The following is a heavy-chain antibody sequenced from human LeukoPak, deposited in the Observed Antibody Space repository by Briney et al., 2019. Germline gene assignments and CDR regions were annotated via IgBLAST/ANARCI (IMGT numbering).Heavy chain of an antibody. V-gene: IGHV4-61*02. CDR1: GGSISSGSYY. Sequence: PSETLSLTCTVSGGSISSGSYYWSWIRQPAGKGLEWIGRIYTSGSTNYNPSLKSRVTISVDTSKNQFSLKLSSVTAADTAVYYCAGYQWLVRFEDYWGQGTLVTVSS. CDR2: IYTSGST. D-gene: IGHD6-19*01. J-gene: IGHJ4*02. CDR3: AGYQWLVRFEDY.